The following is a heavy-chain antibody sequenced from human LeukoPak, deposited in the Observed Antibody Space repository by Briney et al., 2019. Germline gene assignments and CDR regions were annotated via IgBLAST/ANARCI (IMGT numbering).Heavy chain of an antibody. CDR1: GFTFSKFA. Sequence: GGSLRLSCAASGFTFSKFAMSWVRQAPGKGLEWVSVLTGSGDSTYYADSVKGRFTVSRDNSKNTLYIHMNSLRVEDTAVYYCEKTYGGGHLAYFDHRGQGTLVTVAS. CDR2: LTGSGDST. CDR3: EKTYGGGHLAYFDH. V-gene: IGHV3-23*01. D-gene: IGHD4-23*01. J-gene: IGHJ4*02.